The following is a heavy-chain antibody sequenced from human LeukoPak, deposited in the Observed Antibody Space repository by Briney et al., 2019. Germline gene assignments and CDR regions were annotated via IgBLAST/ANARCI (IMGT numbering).Heavy chain of an antibody. Sequence: PSETLSLTCSVSGDSISNFYWSWIRQPPGKGLEWIGYIDYRGRTSYNPSLKSRVTISIDTSKNQFSLRLSSVAAADTAVYYCARARTDYDYVWGSYRYTYYFDYWGQGTLVTVSS. D-gene: IGHD3-16*02. CDR2: IDYRGRT. V-gene: IGHV4-59*01. CDR3: ARARTDYDYVWGSYRYTYYFDY. J-gene: IGHJ4*02. CDR1: GDSISNFY.